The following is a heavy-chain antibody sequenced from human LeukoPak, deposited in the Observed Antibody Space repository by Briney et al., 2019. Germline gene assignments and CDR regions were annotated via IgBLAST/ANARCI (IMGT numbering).Heavy chain of an antibody. CDR1: GFTFSSYA. J-gene: IGHJ3*02. CDR3: ARDRRNYYDSSGYFGWAFDI. Sequence: GGSLRLSCAASGFTFSSYAMSWVRQAPGKGLEWVSAISGSGGSTYYADSVKGRFTISRDNAKNSLYLQMNSLRAEDTAVYYCARDRRNYYDSSGYFGWAFDIWGQGTMVTVSS. D-gene: IGHD3-22*01. CDR2: ISGSGGST. V-gene: IGHV3-23*01.